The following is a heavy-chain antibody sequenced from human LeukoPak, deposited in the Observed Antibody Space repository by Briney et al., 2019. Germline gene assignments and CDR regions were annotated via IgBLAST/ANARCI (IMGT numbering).Heavy chain of an antibody. J-gene: IGHJ6*02. Sequence: PSETLSLTCTVSGGSISSSSYYWGWIRQPPGKGLEWIGSIYYSGSTYYNPSLKSRVTISVDTSKNQFSLKLSSVTAADTAVYYCARGERYYDIHYYYYYGMDVWGQGTTVTVSS. CDR2: IYYSGST. V-gene: IGHV4-39*01. CDR1: GGSISSSSYY. D-gene: IGHD3-9*01. CDR3: ARGERYYDIHYYYYYGMDV.